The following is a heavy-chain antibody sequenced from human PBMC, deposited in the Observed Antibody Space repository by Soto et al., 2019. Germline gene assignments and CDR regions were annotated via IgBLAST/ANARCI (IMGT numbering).Heavy chain of an antibody. Sequence: QVQLVESGGGVVQPGRSLRLSCAASGFTFSSYGMHWVRQAPGKGLEWVAVISYDGSNKYYADSVKGRFTISRDNSKNTLYLQMNSLRAEDTAVYYCAKANCSGGSCYSGLNYYYSGMDVWGQGTTVTVSS. CDR3: AKANCSGGSCYSGLNYYYSGMDV. J-gene: IGHJ6*02. CDR1: GFTFSSYG. V-gene: IGHV3-30*18. CDR2: ISYDGSNK. D-gene: IGHD2-15*01.